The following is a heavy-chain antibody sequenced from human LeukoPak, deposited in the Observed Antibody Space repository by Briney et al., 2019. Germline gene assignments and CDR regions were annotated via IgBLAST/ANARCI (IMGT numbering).Heavy chain of an antibody. CDR2: IYTSGST. CDR3: ARGPYYYDSSGPQNYFDY. J-gene: IGHJ4*02. D-gene: IGHD3-22*01. Sequence: PSETLSLTCTVSGGSISSYYWTWIRQPSGKGLEWNGRIYTSGSTNYNPSLKSRVTISVDTSKNQFSLKLSSVTAADTAVYYCARGPYYYDSSGPQNYFDYWGQGTLVTVSS. V-gene: IGHV4-4*07. CDR1: GGSISSYY.